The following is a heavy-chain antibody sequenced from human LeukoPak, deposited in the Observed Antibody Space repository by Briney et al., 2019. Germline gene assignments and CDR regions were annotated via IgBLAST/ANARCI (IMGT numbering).Heavy chain of an antibody. CDR2: VSGYNGNT. CDR3: AKDIHPGLDSGASCCFDY. V-gene: IGHV1-18*01. Sequence: ASVKVSCKTSGYTFSRHGITWLRQAPGQGLEWMGWVSGYNGNTNYAQNVQGRVTMTTDTSTNTAYMELRSLRSDDTAVYYCAKDIHPGLDSGASCCFDYWGQGTPVTVSS. D-gene: IGHD3-22*01. CDR1: GYTFSRHG. J-gene: IGHJ4*02.